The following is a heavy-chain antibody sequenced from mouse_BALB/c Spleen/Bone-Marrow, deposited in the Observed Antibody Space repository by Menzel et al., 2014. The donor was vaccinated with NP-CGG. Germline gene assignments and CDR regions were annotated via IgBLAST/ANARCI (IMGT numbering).Heavy chain of an antibody. CDR1: GFTFTDYY. V-gene: IGHV7-3*02. J-gene: IGHJ2*01. CDR3: ARDRGLTYFDY. D-gene: IGHD2-4*01. Sequence: EVQLVESGGGLVQPGGSLRLSCTTSGFTFTDYYMSWVRQPPGKALEWLGFNRNKANGYTTEYSASVKGRFTISRDNSQSILYLQMNTLRAENSATYYCARDRGLTYFDYWGQGTTLTDSS. CDR2: NRNKANGYTT.